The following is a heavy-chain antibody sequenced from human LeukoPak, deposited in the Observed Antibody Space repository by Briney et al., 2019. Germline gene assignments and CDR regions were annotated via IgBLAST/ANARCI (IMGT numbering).Heavy chain of an antibody. D-gene: IGHD3-22*01. CDR3: ARGVPRYYDSSGTPFDY. J-gene: IGHJ4*02. CDR2: ISAYNGNT. V-gene: IGHV1-18*01. Sequence: GASVKVSCKASGYTFTSYGISWVRQAPGQGLEWMGWISAYNGNTNYAQKLQGRVTMTTDTSTSTAYMELRSLRSDDTAVYYCARGVPRYYDSSGTPFDYWGQGTLVAVSS. CDR1: GYTFTSYG.